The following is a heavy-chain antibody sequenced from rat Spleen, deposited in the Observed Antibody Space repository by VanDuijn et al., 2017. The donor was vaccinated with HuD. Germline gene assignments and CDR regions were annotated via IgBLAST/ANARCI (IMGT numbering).Heavy chain of an antibody. CDR3: TTTRVSLFDY. J-gene: IGHJ2*01. Sequence: EVQLVESGGGLVQPGRSMKLSCAASGFTFSSFPMAWVRQAPTKGLEWVATISTSGGSTYYRDSVKGRFTISRDNAKSTLYLQMNSLRSEDTATYYCTTTRVSLFDYWGQGVMVTVSS. V-gene: IGHV5-46*01. CDR1: GFTFSSFP. CDR2: ISTSGGST. D-gene: IGHD1-4*01.